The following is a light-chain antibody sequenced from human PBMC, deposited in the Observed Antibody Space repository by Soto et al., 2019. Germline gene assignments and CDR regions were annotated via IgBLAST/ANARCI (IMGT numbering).Light chain of an antibody. Sequence: QSALTQPASVSGSPGQAITISCTGTSSDVGTYNYGSWYQHRPGKAPKLMIYDVSYRPSGVSNRFSGSKSANTASLTISGLQAEDEADYYCSSYTTSNTQVFGGGTKLTVL. CDR1: SSDVGTYNY. CDR3: SSYTTSNTQV. CDR2: DVS. J-gene: IGLJ3*02. V-gene: IGLV2-14*01.